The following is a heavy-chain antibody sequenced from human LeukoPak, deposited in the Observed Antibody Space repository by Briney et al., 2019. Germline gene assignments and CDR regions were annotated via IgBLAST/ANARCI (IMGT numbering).Heavy chain of an antibody. J-gene: IGHJ4*02. V-gene: IGHV1-18*01. CDR2: ISGYNGDT. Sequence: ASVKVSCKTSGYTFTRSGITWVRQAPGQGLEWMGWISGYNGDTAYAQMLQGRVTMTTDTSTSTASMELRSLRSDDTAVYYCARSGHCSGTSCYAEGIDYWGQGTLVTVSS. D-gene: IGHD2-2*01. CDR3: ARSGHCSGTSCYAEGIDY. CDR1: GYTFTRSG.